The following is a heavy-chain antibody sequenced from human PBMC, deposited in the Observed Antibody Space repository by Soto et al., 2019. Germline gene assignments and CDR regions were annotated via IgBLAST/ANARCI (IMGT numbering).Heavy chain of an antibody. CDR3: ARGPSGDKVHY. V-gene: IGHV4-30-4*01. D-gene: IGHD7-27*01. CDR1: GGSITSDYSC. CDR2: IFDSGTT. Sequence: QVQLQESGPGLVKPSQTLSLTCTVSGGSITSDYSCWSWIRQPPGEGLEWIGHIFDSGTTYTNPSLRSQVPLSLDTSKNHFSLTLSSVTAADTAVYYCARGPSGDKVHYWGQGALVTVSS. J-gene: IGHJ4*02.